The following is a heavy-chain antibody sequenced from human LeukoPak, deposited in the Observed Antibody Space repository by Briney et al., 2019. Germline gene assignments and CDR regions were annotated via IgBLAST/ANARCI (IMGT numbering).Heavy chain of an antibody. CDR3: ARYSGSYYYPPAWDL. CDR2: ISGSGGNT. Sequence: GGSLRLSCAASGFTFSSYAMSWVRQAPGKGLEWVSGISGSGGNTYYADSVKGRFTISRDNSKNTLYLQMDSLRADDTAVYYCARYSGSYYYPPAWDLWGQGTLVTVSS. CDR1: GFTFSSYA. J-gene: IGHJ4*02. D-gene: IGHD1-26*01. V-gene: IGHV3-23*01.